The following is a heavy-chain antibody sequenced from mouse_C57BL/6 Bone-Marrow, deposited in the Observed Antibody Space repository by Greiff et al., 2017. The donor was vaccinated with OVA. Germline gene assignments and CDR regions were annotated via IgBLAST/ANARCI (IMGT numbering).Heavy chain of an antibody. CDR3: ARDAYYDYDDYAMDY. CDR2: SRNKANDYTT. J-gene: IGHJ4*01. D-gene: IGHD2-4*01. Sequence: EVKLMESGGGLVQSGRSLRLSCATSGFTFSDFYMEWVRQAPGKGLEWIAASRNKANDYTTEYSASVKGRFIVSRDTSQSILYLQMNALRAEDTAIYYCARDAYYDYDDYAMDYWGQGTSVTVSS. CDR1: GFTFSDFY. V-gene: IGHV7-1*01.